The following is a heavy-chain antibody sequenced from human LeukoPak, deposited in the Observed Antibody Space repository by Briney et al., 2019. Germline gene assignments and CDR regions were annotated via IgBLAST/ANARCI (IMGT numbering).Heavy chain of an antibody. CDR3: ARGHRPGYYYYMDV. CDR2: IIPIFGTA. J-gene: IGHJ6*03. D-gene: IGHD1-14*01. CDR1: GYTFTSYG. V-gene: IGHV1-69*13. Sequence: ASVKASCKASGYTFTSYGISWVRQAPGQGLEWMGGIIPIFGTANYAQKFQGRVTITADESTSTAYMELSSLRSEDTAVYYCARGHRPGYYYYMDVWGKGTTVTVSS.